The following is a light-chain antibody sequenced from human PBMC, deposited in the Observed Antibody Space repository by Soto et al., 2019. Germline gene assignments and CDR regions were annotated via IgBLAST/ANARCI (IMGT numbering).Light chain of an antibody. Sequence: QSVLTQPPSASGSPGQSVTISCTGTKNDIGVYDFVSWYQHHPGKAPRLIIYEVVQRPSGVPDRFSGSKSGNTASLTVSGLKAADEADYFCNSYAGSNTYVFGSGTKLTVL. V-gene: IGLV2-8*01. J-gene: IGLJ1*01. CDR3: NSYAGSNTYV. CDR1: KNDIGVYDF. CDR2: EVV.